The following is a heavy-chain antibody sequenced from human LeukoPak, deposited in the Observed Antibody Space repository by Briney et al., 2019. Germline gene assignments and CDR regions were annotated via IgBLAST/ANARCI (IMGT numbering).Heavy chain of an antibody. V-gene: IGHV3-48*03. Sequence: GGSLTLSCAVSGFTFSSYEMNWVRQPPGKGLEWVSYISSSGSTINYADAVKGRFIISRDNAKNSLYLQRNSRRAEYTAVYYCARDGGTVVDDAFDFWGQGTLVTVSS. CDR3: ARDGGTVVDDAFDF. J-gene: IGHJ3*01. CDR2: ISSSGSTI. D-gene: IGHD4-23*01. CDR1: GFTFSSYE.